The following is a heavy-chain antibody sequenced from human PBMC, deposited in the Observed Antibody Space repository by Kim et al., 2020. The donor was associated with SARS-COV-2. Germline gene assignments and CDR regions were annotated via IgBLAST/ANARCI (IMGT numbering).Heavy chain of an antibody. Sequence: GGSLRLSCAASGFTFSSYAMSWVRQAPGKGLEWVSAISGSGGSTYYADSVKGRFTISRDNSKNTLYLQMNSLRAVDTAVYYCAKARGRDTYYYDSSGPGDYWGQGTLVTVSS. J-gene: IGHJ4*02. V-gene: IGHV3-23*01. CDR2: ISGSGGST. CDR1: GFTFSSYA. CDR3: AKARGRDTYYYDSSGPGDY. D-gene: IGHD3-22*01.